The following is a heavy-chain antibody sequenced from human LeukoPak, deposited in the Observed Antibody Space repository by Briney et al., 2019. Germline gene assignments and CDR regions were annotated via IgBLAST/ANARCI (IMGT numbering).Heavy chain of an antibody. CDR3: ASKHPTVTNWFDP. CDR1: GGSISSSSYY. CDR2: IYYSGST. D-gene: IGHD4-17*01. J-gene: IGHJ5*02. Sequence: PSETLSLTCTVSGGSISSSSYYWGWIRQPPGKGLEWIGSIYYSGSTYYNPSLKSRVTISVDTSKNQFSLKLSSVTAADTAVYYCASKHPTVTNWFDPWGQGTLVTVSS. V-gene: IGHV4-39*07.